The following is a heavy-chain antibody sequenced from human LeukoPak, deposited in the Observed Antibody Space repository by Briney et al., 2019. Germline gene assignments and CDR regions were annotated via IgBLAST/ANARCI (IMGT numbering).Heavy chain of an antibody. D-gene: IGHD3-3*01. Sequence: GGSLRLSCAASGFTFSSYAMSWVRQAPGKGLEWFSGITGSGGSTYYADSVKGRFTISRDNSKNTVYLQMNSLRVEDTAVYYCARVFRPSLTVFIIRGAFDIWGQGTMVTVSS. J-gene: IGHJ3*02. CDR1: GFTFSSYA. CDR3: ARVFRPSLTVFIIRGAFDI. CDR2: ITGSGGST. V-gene: IGHV3-23*01.